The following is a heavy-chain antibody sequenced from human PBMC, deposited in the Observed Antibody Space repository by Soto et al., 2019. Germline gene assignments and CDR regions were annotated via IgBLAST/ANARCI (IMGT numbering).Heavy chain of an antibody. Sequence: DVKLLESGGGLVQPGGSLRLSCAASGFTFSSYALSWVRQAPGTGLAWVSSLTDSGGSTHDAVSVKGRCTISTDASRDARYLQMNSLRAEDTAVYYCAGGGTSGNYAFDIWGQGTLVTVSS. CDR1: GFTFSSYA. D-gene: IGHD2-8*01. CDR3: AGGGTSGNYAFDI. V-gene: IGHV3-23*01. CDR2: LTDSGGST. J-gene: IGHJ3*02.